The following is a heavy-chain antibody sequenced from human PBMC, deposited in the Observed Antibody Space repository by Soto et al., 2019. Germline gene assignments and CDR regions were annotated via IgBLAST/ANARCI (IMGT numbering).Heavy chain of an antibody. CDR2: IIPIFGTA. D-gene: IGHD5-12*01. V-gene: IGHV1-69*13. J-gene: IGHJ4*02. CDR3: ARDVGRRDGYNLDY. CDR1: GGTFSSYA. Sequence: SVKVSCKASGGTFSSYAISWVRQAPGQGLEWMGGIIPIFGTANYGQKFQGRVTITADESTSTAYMELSSLRSEDTAVYYCARDVGRRDGYNLDYWGQGTLVTVSS.